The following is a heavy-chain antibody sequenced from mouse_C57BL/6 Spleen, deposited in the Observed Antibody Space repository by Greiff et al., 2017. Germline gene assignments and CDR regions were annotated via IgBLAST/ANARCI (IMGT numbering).Heavy chain of an antibody. CDR1: GFTFSDYG. V-gene: IGHV5-17*01. CDR2: ISSGGSTI. J-gene: IGHJ1*03. Sequence: EVQRVESGGGLVKPGGSLKLSCAASGFTFSDYGMHWVRQAPEKGLEWVAYISSGGSTIYSADTVKGRYTISRDNAKNTTFLQMTSLRSEDAAMFYCAGKGSFDVWGTGTTVTVSS. CDR3: AGKGSFDV.